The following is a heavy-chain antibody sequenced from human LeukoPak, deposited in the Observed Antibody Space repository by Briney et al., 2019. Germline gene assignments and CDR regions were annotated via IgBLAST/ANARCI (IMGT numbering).Heavy chain of an antibody. CDR1: GFTCDDYA. CDR2: ISWNSGRM. V-gene: IGHV3-9*03. D-gene: IGHD3-10*01. CDR3: AKDVNYSPSGTFDY. Sequence: PGRSLRLPCAASGFTCDDYAMHWVRQAPGKGLEWVSSISWNSGRMDYADSVKGRFTISRDNAKNSLYLQMNSLRVEDMALYYCAKDVNYSPSGTFDYWGQGTLVTVSS. J-gene: IGHJ4*02.